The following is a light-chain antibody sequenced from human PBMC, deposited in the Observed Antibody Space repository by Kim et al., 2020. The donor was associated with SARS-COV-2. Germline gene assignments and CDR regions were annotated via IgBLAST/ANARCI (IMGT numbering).Light chain of an antibody. J-gene: IGKJ1*01. Sequence: SASVRDRVPLACRASQGISNYLSWYQQKPERVPKLLFYAASTLQSGVPSLFSGSGSGTDFTLTISSLQPEDAATYYCQKYNSAPWTLAEGPRWIS. CDR2: AAS. CDR3: QKYNSAPWT. V-gene: IGKV1-27*01. CDR1: QGISNY.